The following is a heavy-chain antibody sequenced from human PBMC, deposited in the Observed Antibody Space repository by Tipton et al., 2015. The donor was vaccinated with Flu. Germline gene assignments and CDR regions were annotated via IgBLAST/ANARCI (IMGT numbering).Heavy chain of an antibody. CDR1: GFTFRTYW. J-gene: IGHJ4*02. V-gene: IGHV3-7*01. CDR3: ARGRYCSSTNCKMFDY. D-gene: IGHD2-2*01. CDR2: IKQDGSEE. Sequence: SLRLSCEASGFTFRTYWMNWVRQAPGKGLEWVAIIKQDGSEEYYVDSVKGRFTISRDNAKNSLYLQMNSLRAEDTAVYYCARGRYCSSTNCKMFDYWGQGTLVTVSS.